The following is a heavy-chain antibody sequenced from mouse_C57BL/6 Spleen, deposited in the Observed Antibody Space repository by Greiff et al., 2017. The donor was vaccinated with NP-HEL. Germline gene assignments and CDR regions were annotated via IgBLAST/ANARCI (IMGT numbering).Heavy chain of an antibody. Sequence: VQLQQSVAELVRPGASVKLSCTASGFNIKNTYMHWVKQRPEQGLEWIGRIDPANGNTKYAPKFQGKATITADTSSNTAYLQLSSLTSEDTAIYYCVPYYGSSYGYFDVWGTGTTVTVSS. CDR3: VPYYGSSYGYFDV. CDR2: IDPANGNT. D-gene: IGHD1-1*01. CDR1: GFNIKNTY. J-gene: IGHJ1*03. V-gene: IGHV14-3*01.